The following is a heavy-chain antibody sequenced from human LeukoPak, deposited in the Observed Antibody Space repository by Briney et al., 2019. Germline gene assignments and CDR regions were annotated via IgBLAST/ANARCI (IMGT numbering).Heavy chain of an antibody. CDR1: GFTFSSYG. J-gene: IGHJ4*02. Sequence: SGGSLRLSCAASGFTFSSYGMHWVRQAPGKGLEWVAFIRYDGSNKYYADSVKGRFTISRDNSKNTLYLQMNSLRAEDTAVYYCAKDGVTGDYYDSSGYYFDYWGQGTLVTVSS. CDR3: AKDGVTGDYYDSSGYYFDY. V-gene: IGHV3-30*02. CDR2: IRYDGSNK. D-gene: IGHD3-22*01.